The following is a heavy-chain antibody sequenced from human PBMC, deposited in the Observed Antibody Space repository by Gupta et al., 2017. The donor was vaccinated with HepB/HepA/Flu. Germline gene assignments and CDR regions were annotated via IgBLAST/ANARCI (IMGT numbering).Heavy chain of an antibody. CDR1: GFIFRENW. Sequence: GGGLVQPGGSLRLSCAASGFIFRENWMHWVRQAPGKGLVWVSRINPDGPTTTYADFVTGRFTISRDNAKKTLYLQMTSLTVDDTAVYYCARGVGGASVCDLWGQGTRVTVSS. D-gene: IGHD2-8*01. CDR2: INPDGPTT. J-gene: IGHJ5*02. CDR3: ARGVGGASVCDL. V-gene: IGHV3-74*03.